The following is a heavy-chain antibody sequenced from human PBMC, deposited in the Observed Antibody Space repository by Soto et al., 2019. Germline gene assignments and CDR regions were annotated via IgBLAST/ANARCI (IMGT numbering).Heavy chain of an antibody. V-gene: IGHV4-31*03. J-gene: IGHJ4*02. CDR3: ARFAKEENPKVGSWYYFDY. Sequence: SETLSLTCTVSGGSISSGGYFWSWVRQHPGKGLEWIGNIYYSGRTYYNPSLKSRVTISVDTSKNQFSLNLSSVTAADTAVYYCARFAKEENPKVGSWYYFDYWGQGTRVTISS. CDR1: GGSISSGGYF. D-gene: IGHD6-13*01. CDR2: IYYSGRT.